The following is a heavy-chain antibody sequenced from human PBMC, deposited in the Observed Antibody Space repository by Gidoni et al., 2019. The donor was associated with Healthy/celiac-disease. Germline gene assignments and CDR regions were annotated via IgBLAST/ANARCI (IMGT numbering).Heavy chain of an antibody. Sequence: QVQLQESGPGLVKPSETLSLTCTVSGGSISSYYWSWLRQPPGKGLEWIGYIYYSVSTNYNPSLKSRVTISVDTSKNQFSLKLSSVTAADTAVYYCARSDNWNYLGNYYYYGMDVWGQGTTVTVSS. V-gene: IGHV4-59*01. CDR3: ARSDNWNYLGNYYYYGMDV. J-gene: IGHJ6*02. CDR1: GGSISSYY. CDR2: IYYSVST. D-gene: IGHD1-7*01.